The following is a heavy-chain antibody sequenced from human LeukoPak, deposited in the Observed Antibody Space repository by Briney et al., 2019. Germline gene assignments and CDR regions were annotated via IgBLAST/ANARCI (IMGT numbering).Heavy chain of an antibody. J-gene: IGHJ4*02. Sequence: ASVKVSCKASGYTFTGYYMHWVRQAPGQGLEWMGWINPNSGGTNYAQKFQGRVTMTRDTSISTAYMELSRLRSDDTAVYYCARDLHIAARSSLFDYWGQGTLVTVSS. V-gene: IGHV1-2*02. CDR2: INPNSGGT. CDR3: ARDLHIAARSSLFDY. D-gene: IGHD6-6*01. CDR1: GYTFTGYY.